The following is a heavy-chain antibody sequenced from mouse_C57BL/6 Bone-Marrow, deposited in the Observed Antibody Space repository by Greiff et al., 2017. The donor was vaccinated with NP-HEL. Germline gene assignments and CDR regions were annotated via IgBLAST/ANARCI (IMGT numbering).Heavy chain of an antibody. CDR1: GYSFTSYY. CDR2: IYPGSGNT. V-gene: IGHV1-66*01. J-gene: IGHJ3*01. Sequence: QVQLKQSGPELVKPGASVKISCKASGYSFTSYYIHWVKQRPGQGLEWIGWIYPGSGNTKYNEKFKGKATLTADTSSSTAYMQLSSLTSEDSAVYYCANAETGTGAWFAYWGQGTLVTVSA. D-gene: IGHD4-1*01. CDR3: ANAETGTGAWFAY.